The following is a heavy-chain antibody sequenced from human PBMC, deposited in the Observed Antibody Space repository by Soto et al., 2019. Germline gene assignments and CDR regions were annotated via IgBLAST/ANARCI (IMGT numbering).Heavy chain of an antibody. CDR2: ITPNIGTA. V-gene: IGHV1-69*01. D-gene: IGHD3-9*01. Sequence: QVQLVQSGAEVKKPGSSVKVSCETSGGTFSNYDINWVRQAPGQGLEWMGGITPNIGTANYAQRFQGRVTITADDSSNTAYMELSSLRSDDTAVYYCATDTTGYVRYKSFDIWGQGSMVTVS. J-gene: IGHJ3*02. CDR1: GGTFSNYD. CDR3: ATDTTGYVRYKSFDI.